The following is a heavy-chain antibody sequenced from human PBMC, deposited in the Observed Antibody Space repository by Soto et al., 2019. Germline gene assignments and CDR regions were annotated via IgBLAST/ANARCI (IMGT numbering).Heavy chain of an antibody. J-gene: IGHJ5*02. CDR3: ARDTDFDP. CDR2: ISSRGTII. Sequence: PGGSLRLSCAASGFAFGNYEMNWVRQAPGKGLEWVSYISSRGTIIYYADSVKGRFTISRDNTKNSLYLQMDSLRAEDTAVYHCARDTDFDPWGPGTLVTVSS. CDR1: GFAFGNYE. V-gene: IGHV3-48*03.